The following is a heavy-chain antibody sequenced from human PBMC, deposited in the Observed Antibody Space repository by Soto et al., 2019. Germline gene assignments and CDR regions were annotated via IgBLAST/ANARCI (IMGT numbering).Heavy chain of an antibody. D-gene: IGHD2-21*01. V-gene: IGHV3-74*01. J-gene: IGHJ5*02. CDR3: ARAYCTCSTGGCCHWIDP. Sequence: GGSLRLSCAASGFTFSSYWMHWVRQAPGKGLLWVSRINSDGSTTSYADSVKGRFTISRDNAKNTLYLQMNSLRAEDTAVYYCARAYCTCSTGGCCHWIDPWGQGTLVTVSS. CDR2: INSDGSTT. CDR1: GFTFSSYW.